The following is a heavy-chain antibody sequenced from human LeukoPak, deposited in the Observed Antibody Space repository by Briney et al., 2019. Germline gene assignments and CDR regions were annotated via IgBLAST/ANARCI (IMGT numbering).Heavy chain of an antibody. V-gene: IGHV4-61*02. CDR3: ARGLVVPAGYYDY. D-gene: IGHD2-2*01. CDR1: GGSISSGSYY. J-gene: IGHJ4*02. CDR2: IYTSGST. Sequence: SKTLSLTCTVSGGSISSGSYYWSWIRQPAGKGLEWIGRIYTSGSTNYNPSLKSRVTISVDTSKNQFSLKLSSVTAADTAVYYCARGLVVPAGYYDYWGQGTLVTVSS.